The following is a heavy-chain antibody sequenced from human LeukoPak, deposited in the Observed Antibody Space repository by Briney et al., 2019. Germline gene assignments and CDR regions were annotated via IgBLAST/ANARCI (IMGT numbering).Heavy chain of an antibody. CDR3: ARGIVGASDGFDY. CDR2: IYSSGST. V-gene: IGHV4-59*01. CDR1: GGSISNYY. Sequence: SETLSLTCTVSGGSISNYYWSWIRQPPGKGLEWIGYIYSSGSTNYNPSLKSRVTISVDTSKNQFSLKLSSVTAADAAVYYCARGIVGASDGFDYWGQGTLVTVSS. D-gene: IGHD1-26*01. J-gene: IGHJ4*02.